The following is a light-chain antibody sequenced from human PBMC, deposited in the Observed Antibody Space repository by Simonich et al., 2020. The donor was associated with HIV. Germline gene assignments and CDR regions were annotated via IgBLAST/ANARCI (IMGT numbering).Light chain of an antibody. V-gene: IGKV3-15*01. CDR3: QQYNNRPLT. CDR2: SAS. Sequence: EIVMTQSPATLSVSPGERATLSCRSRQSVSCNLAWYQQKPGQAPRLLIYSASTRATGIPAKFSGSWSGTEFTLTISSMQSEDIAVYYCQQYNNRPLTFGGGTKVEIK. J-gene: IGKJ4*01. CDR1: QSVSCN.